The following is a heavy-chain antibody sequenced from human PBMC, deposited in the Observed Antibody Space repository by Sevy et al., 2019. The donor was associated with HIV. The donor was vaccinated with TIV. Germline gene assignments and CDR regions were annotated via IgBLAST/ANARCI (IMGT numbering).Heavy chain of an antibody. D-gene: IGHD3-22*01. V-gene: IGHV3-33*01. CDR2: IWSAGAYQ. J-gene: IGHJ4*02. Sequence: GGSLRLSCAAAGFTFSSYAMHWVRQAPGKGLEWVAIIWSAGAYQYHGDSVKGRFTISRDNSKNTLYLQMNSLRVEDMAVYYCARGGYYYDNAASYAFDTWGQGTLVTVSS. CDR1: GFTFSSYA. CDR3: ARGGYYYDNAASYAFDT.